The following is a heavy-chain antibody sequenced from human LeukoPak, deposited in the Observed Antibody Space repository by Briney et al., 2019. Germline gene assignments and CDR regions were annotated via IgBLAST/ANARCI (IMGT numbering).Heavy chain of an antibody. V-gene: IGHV3-23*01. CDR2: ISASGSST. Sequence: GGSLRLSCTASEFTLSSSVMTWVRQAPGRGLEWVSVISASGSSTYYADSVKGRFTISRDNSKNTLYLQLNSLRAEDTAVYYCANSVGGYFGYWGQGTLVTVSS. CDR1: EFTLSSSV. CDR3: ANSVGGYFGY. J-gene: IGHJ4*02. D-gene: IGHD3-22*01.